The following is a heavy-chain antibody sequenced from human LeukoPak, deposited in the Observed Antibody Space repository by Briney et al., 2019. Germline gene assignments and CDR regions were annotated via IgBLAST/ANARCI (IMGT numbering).Heavy chain of an antibody. D-gene: IGHD3-22*01. V-gene: IGHV4-34*01. CDR3: ARGRSQWFTLYNWFDP. CDR2: INHSGST. CDR1: GGSFSGYY. J-gene: IGHJ5*02. Sequence: PSETLSLTCAVYGGSFSGYYWSWIRQPPGKGLEWIGEINHSGSTNYNPSLKNRVTISVDTSKNQFSLKLSSVTAADTAVYYCARGRSQWFTLYNWFDPWGQGTLVTVSS.